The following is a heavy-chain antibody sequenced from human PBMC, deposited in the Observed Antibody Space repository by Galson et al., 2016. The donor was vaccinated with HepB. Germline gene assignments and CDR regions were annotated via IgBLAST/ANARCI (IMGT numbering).Heavy chain of an antibody. J-gene: IGHJ4*02. CDR3: ATPPAGYGGNVFED. D-gene: IGHD4-23*01. V-gene: IGHV5-51*03. CDR1: GNSFATYW. CDR2: VYLGNSDT. Sequence: QSGAEVKKPGESLKISCKGSGNSFATYWIGWVRQRPGKGLEWMGIVYLGNSDTKYSPSFQGQVTISADKSINTAYLQWSSLKASDTAMYYRATPPAGYGGNVFEDWGQGTLVTVSS.